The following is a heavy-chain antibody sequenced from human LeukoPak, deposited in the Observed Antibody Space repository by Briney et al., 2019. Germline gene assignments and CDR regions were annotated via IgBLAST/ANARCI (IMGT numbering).Heavy chain of an antibody. D-gene: IGHD4-17*01. CDR1: GGSISSSGYY. Sequence: SETLSLTCTVSGGSISSSGYYWGWIRQHPGKGLEWIGYIYYSGSTYYNPSLKSRVTISVDTSKNQFSLKLSSVTAADTAVYYCARRDDYGPPFDPWGQGTLVTVSS. V-gene: IGHV4-31*03. CDR2: IYYSGST. CDR3: ARRDDYGPPFDP. J-gene: IGHJ5*02.